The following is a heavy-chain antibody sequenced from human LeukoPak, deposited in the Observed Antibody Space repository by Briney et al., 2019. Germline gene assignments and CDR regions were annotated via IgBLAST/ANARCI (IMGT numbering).Heavy chain of an antibody. CDR1: GFTLSSYS. J-gene: IGHJ4*02. Sequence: GGSLRLSCAASGFTLSSYSMNWVRQAPGKGLEWVSSISTSSSYIYSADSVKGRFTLSRDNARNSLYLQMNSLRAEDTAVYYCAKSGLNRFDYWGQGTLVTVSS. D-gene: IGHD2-15*01. CDR3: AKSGLNRFDY. CDR2: ISTSSSYI. V-gene: IGHV3-21*01.